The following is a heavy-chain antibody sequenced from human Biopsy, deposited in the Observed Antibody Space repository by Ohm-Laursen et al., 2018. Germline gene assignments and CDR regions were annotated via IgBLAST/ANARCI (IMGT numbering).Heavy chain of an antibody. J-gene: IGHJ6*02. CDR2: ISPNSGNA. Sequence: GASVKVSCKASGYTFAGYYLHWVRQAPGHGLEWMGWISPNSGNANYAQSFQGRLTVTRDTSISTAYMELTSLTFDDTAIYYCARVPAYPSIDGYYGLDLWGQGTTVIVAS. CDR3: ARVPAYPSIDGYYGLDL. D-gene: IGHD3-9*01. V-gene: IGHV1-2*02. CDR1: GYTFAGYY.